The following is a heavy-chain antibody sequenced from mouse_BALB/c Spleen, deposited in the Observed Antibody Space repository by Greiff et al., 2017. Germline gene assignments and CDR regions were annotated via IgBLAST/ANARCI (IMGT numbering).Heavy chain of an antibody. Sequence: EVKLQESGGGLVKPGGSLKLSCAASGFAFSSYDMSWVRQTPEKRLEWVAYISSGGGSTYYPDTVKGRFTISRDNAKNTLYLQMSSLKSEDTAMYYCARGGRFAYWGQGTLVTVSA. J-gene: IGHJ3*01. V-gene: IGHV5-12-1*01. CDR3: ARGGRFAY. CDR1: GFAFSSYD. CDR2: ISSGGGST.